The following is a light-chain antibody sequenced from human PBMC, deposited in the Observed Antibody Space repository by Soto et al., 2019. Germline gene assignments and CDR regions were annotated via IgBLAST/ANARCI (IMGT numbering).Light chain of an antibody. CDR2: GAT. Sequence: EIVLTQSPGTLSLSPGERATLSCRASQSVSSNLLAWYQQKPGQAPRLLIYGATNRATGIPDRFNGSGSGTDFTLSISRLEPEDFAVYYCQQYGSSPRTFGQGTKVDIK. J-gene: IGKJ1*01. CDR3: QQYGSSPRT. CDR1: QSVSSNL. V-gene: IGKV3-20*01.